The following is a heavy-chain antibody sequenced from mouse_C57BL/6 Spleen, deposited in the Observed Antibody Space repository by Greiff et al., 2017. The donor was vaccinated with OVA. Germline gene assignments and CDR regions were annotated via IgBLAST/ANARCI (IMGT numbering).Heavy chain of an antibody. CDR3: SREDGSYSLAY. CDR2: INPNSGST. J-gene: IGHJ3*01. Sequence: QVQLKQPGAELVKPGASVKLSCKASGYTFTSYWMHWVKQRPGKGLEWIGMINPNSGSTNYNEKFKSKATLTVAKSSSTAYMQLSSLTAEDAAVYYYSREDGSYSLAYWGQGTLVTVSA. D-gene: IGHD2-10*01. V-gene: IGHV1-64*01. CDR1: GYTFTSYW.